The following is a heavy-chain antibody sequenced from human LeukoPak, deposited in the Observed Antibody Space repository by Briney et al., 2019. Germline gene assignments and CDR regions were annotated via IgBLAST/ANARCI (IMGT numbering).Heavy chain of an antibody. D-gene: IGHD5-18*01. J-gene: IGHJ4*02. CDR3: ARRTLRYSPSFPFDY. CDR1: GYSFTSYW. Sequence: GESLKISSKGSGYSFTSYWIGWVRQMPGKGLEWMGIIYPGDSDTRYSPSFQGQVTISADKSISTAYLQWSSLKASDTAMYYCARRTLRYSPSFPFDYWGQGTLVTVSS. V-gene: IGHV5-51*01. CDR2: IYPGDSDT.